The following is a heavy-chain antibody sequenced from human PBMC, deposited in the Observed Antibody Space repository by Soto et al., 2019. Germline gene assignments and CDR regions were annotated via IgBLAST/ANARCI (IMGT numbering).Heavy chain of an antibody. Sequence: SETLSLTCTVSGGSISSGDHYWSWIRQPPGKGLEWIGYIYYSGSTYYNPSLKSRVTISVDTSKNQFSLKLSSVTAADTAVYYCARTEDSSSYYYYGMDVWGQGTTVTVSS. J-gene: IGHJ6*02. V-gene: IGHV4-30-4*01. CDR3: ARTEDSSSYYYYGMDV. CDR2: IYYSGST. CDR1: GGSISSGDHY. D-gene: IGHD6-6*01.